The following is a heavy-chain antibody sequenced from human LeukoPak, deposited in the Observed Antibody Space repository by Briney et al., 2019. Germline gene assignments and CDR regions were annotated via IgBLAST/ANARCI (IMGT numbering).Heavy chain of an antibody. V-gene: IGHV4-39*07. CDR2: VYYTGTP. CDR1: GGSTSHSSYS. Sequence: SETLSLTCTVSGGSTSHSSYSWAWIRQPPGKGLEWIATVYYTGTPYYNPSLKSRVTVSADTSKNQFFLRVKSVTAADTAVYYCARLYYFDTSGSLDPWGQGTRVTVPS. J-gene: IGHJ5*02. CDR3: ARLYYFDTSGSLDP. D-gene: IGHD3-22*01.